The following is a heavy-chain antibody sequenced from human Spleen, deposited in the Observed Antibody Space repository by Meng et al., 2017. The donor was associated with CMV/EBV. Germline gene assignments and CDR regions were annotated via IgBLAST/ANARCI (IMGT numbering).Heavy chain of an antibody. V-gene: IGHV1-2*02. CDR1: GYTFTDYY. Sequence: ASVKVSCKASGYTFTDYYLHWVRQAPGQGLEWMGWINPNSGDTNYAQKFQGRVTMTRDTSSSTAYIEMSRLTSDDTAVYYCARDRFPGISATGTSEDAFDIWGQGTMVTVSS. CDR2: INPNSGDT. D-gene: IGHD6-13*01. CDR3: ARDRFPGISATGTSEDAFDI. J-gene: IGHJ3*02.